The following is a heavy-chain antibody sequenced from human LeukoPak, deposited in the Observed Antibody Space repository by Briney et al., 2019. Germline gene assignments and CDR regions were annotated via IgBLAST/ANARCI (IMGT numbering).Heavy chain of an antibody. Sequence: ASVKVSCKAYGGTFSSYCISWVRQAPGQGLEWMGWISAYNGNTNYAQKLQGRVTMTTDTSTSTAYMELRSLRSDDTAVYYCARPRITMVRGVIPPYYFDYWGQGTLVTVSS. V-gene: IGHV1-18*01. CDR2: ISAYNGNT. CDR3: ARPRITMVRGVIPPYYFDY. CDR1: GGTFSSYC. J-gene: IGHJ4*02. D-gene: IGHD3-10*01.